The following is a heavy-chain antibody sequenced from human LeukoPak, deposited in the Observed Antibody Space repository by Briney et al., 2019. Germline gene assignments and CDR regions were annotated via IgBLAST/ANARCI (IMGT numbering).Heavy chain of an antibody. CDR3: ARTIFGVVNDAFDI. CDR2: IYYSGST. CDR1: GGSISSSSYY. Sequence: SETLSLTCTVSGGSISSSSYYWGWIRQPPGKGLEWIGSIYYSGSTYYNPSLKSRVTISVDTSKNQFSLKLSSVTAADTAVYYCARTIFGVVNDAFDIWGQGTMVTVSS. V-gene: IGHV4-39*01. D-gene: IGHD3-3*01. J-gene: IGHJ3*02.